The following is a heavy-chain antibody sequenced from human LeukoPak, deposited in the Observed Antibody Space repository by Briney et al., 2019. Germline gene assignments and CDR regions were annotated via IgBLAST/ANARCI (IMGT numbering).Heavy chain of an antibody. D-gene: IGHD2-15*01. CDR2: IYTSGST. CDR3: AGVLYPGNWLDP. V-gene: IGHV4-4*07. Sequence: PSETLSLTCTVSGGSISSYYWSWIRQPAGKGLEWIGRIYTSGSTNYNPSLNSRVTISLDTSRNHLSLKLTSVTAADTAVYYCAGVLYPGNWLDPWGQGTLVTVSS. J-gene: IGHJ5*02. CDR1: GGSISSYY.